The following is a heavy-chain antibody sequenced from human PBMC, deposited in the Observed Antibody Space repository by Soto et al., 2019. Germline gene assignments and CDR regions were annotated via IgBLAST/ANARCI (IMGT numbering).Heavy chain of an antibody. D-gene: IGHD3-9*01. CDR3: ARALAYISTGYSLNWFDS. CDR2: INAGNGNT. CDR1: GYTFTSYA. V-gene: IGHV1-3*01. Sequence: GASVKVSCKASGYTFTSYAMHWVRQAPGQRLEWMGWINAGNGNTKYSQKFQGRVTITRDTSASTAYMELSSLRSEDTAVYYCARALAYISTGYSLNWFDSWGQRNLVTVSS. J-gene: IGHJ5*01.